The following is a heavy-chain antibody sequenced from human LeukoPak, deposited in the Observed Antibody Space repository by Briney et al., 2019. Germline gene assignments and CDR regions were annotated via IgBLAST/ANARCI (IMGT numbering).Heavy chain of an antibody. CDR1: GFTFDDYA. CDR2: MSWNSGSI. V-gene: IGHV3-9*01. Sequence: GGSLRLSCAASGFTFDDYAMHWVRPAPGKGLEWVSGMSWNSGSIGYADSVKGRVTISRDNAKNSLYLQMNSLRAEDTAVYYCAKVGQSGDDSYYMDVWGKGTTVTVSS. CDR3: AKVGQSGDDSYYMDV. J-gene: IGHJ6*03. D-gene: IGHD5-12*01.